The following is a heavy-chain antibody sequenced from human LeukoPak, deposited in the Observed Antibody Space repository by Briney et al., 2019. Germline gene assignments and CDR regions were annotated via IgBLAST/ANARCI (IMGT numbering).Heavy chain of an antibody. Sequence: GASLRLSCAASGFTFSSYAMSWVRQAPGKGLEWVSAISGSGGSTYYADSVKGRFTISRDNSKSTLYLQMNSLRAEDTAVYYCAKDFPGGIVGAFDYWGQGTLVTVSS. D-gene: IGHD1-26*01. CDR2: ISGSGGST. J-gene: IGHJ4*02. CDR3: AKDFPGGIVGAFDY. V-gene: IGHV3-23*01. CDR1: GFTFSSYA.